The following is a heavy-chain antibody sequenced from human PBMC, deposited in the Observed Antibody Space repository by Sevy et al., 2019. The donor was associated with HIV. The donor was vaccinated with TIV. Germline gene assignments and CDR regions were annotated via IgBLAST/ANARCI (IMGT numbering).Heavy chain of an antibody. Sequence: GGSLRLSCAASGFTFSSYSMNWVRLAPGKGLEWVSSISSSSSYIYYADSVKGRFTISRDNAKNSLYLQMNSLRAEDTAVYYCAGDSSGWNYYYMDVWGKGTTVTVSS. CDR2: ISSSSSYI. CDR1: GFTFSSYS. D-gene: IGHD3-22*01. J-gene: IGHJ6*03. V-gene: IGHV3-21*01. CDR3: AGDSSGWNYYYMDV.